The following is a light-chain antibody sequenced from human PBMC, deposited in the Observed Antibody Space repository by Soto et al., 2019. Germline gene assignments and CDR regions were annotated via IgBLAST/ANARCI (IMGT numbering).Light chain of an antibody. J-gene: IGLJ3*02. Sequence: QSVLTQPPSASGTPGQRVIISCSGSNSNIGTYTVNWYQQLPGTAAKLLIYTAYQRPSGVPARFSGSKSGTSASLAISGLQSEDEADYYCASWDDSLSGGVFGGGTKQTVL. V-gene: IGLV1-44*01. CDR2: TAY. CDR3: ASWDDSLSGGV. CDR1: NSNIGTYT.